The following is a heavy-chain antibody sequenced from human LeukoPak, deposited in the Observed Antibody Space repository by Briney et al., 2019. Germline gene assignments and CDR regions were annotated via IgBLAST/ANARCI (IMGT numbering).Heavy chain of an antibody. Sequence: SGTLSLTCAVYGGPFSNYYWSWIRQPPGKGLEWIGEITHSGSTNYNPSLKSRVTISVDTSKNQFSLKLSSVTAADTAVYYCARGRQRAYYYDSSGYPPDYWGQGTLVTVSS. V-gene: IGHV4-34*01. J-gene: IGHJ4*02. CDR3: ARGRQRAYYYDSSGYPPDY. D-gene: IGHD3-22*01. CDR2: ITHSGST. CDR1: GGPFSNYY.